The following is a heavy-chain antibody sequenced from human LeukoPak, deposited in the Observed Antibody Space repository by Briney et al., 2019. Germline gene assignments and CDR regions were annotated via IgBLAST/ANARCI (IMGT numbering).Heavy chain of an antibody. CDR1: GFTFSSYS. D-gene: IGHD1-26*01. J-gene: IGHJ4*02. Sequence: GGSLRLSCAASGFTFSSYSMNWVRQAPGKGLEWVSSISSSSSYIYYADSVEGRFTISRDNAKNSLYLQMNSLRAKDTAVYYCARDKYSGSSGGDYWGQGTLVTVSS. V-gene: IGHV3-21*01. CDR3: ARDKYSGSSGGDY. CDR2: ISSSSSYI.